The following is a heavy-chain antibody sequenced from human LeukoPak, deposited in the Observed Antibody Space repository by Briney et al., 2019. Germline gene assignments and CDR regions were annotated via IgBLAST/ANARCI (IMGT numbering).Heavy chain of an antibody. V-gene: IGHV3-23*01. CDR2: ISGSGGST. J-gene: IGHJ1*01. CDR3: ARDRWGSSWSWDFQH. D-gene: IGHD6-13*01. Sequence: GGSLRLSCAASGFTFSSYAMSWVRQAPGKGLEWVSAISGSGGSTYYADSVKGRFTISRDNSKNTLYLQMNSLRAEDTAVYYCARDRWGSSWSWDFQHWGQGTLVTVSS. CDR1: GFTFSSYA.